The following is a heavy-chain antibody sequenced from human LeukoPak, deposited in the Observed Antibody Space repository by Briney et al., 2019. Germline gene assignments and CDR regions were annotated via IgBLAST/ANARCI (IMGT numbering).Heavy chain of an antibody. CDR2: VYYSGVT. CDR3: ARLSLHCSGGSCYRGAFDS. J-gene: IGHJ4*02. V-gene: IGHV4-59*08. CDR1: GGSTGSDY. Sequence: SETLSLTCTVSGGSTGSDYWSWIRQPPGKGLEWIAYVYYSGVTSYNPSLKSRVAISIDTSKNQFSLNLSSVTTADTAVYYCARLSLHCSGGSCYRGAFDSWGQGTLVTVSS. D-gene: IGHD2-15*01.